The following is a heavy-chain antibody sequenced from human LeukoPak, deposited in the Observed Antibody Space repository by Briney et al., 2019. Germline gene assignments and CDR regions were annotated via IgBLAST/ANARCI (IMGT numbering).Heavy chain of an antibody. Sequence: ASVKVSCKASGYTFTGYYMHWVRQAPGQGLEWMGWINPNSGGTNYAQTFQGRVTMTRYTSINIAYMDLRSLTSDDSAVYYCARSPDYSRFDYWGQGALVTVSS. J-gene: IGHJ4*02. CDR1: GYTFTGYY. CDR2: INPNSGGT. CDR3: ARSPDYSRFDY. D-gene: IGHD4-11*01. V-gene: IGHV1-2*02.